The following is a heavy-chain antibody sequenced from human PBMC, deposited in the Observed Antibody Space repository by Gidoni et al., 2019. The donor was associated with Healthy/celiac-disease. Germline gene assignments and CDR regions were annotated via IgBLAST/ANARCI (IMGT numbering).Heavy chain of an antibody. Sequence: EVQLVESGGGLVKPGGSLRLSCAASGFTFSSYSMTWVHQAPGKGLEWVSSISSSSSYIYYADSVKGRFTISRDNAKNSLYLQMNSLRAEDTAVYYCARESSRLVDYWGQGTLVTVSS. CDR2: ISSSSSYI. CDR1: GFTFSSYS. J-gene: IGHJ4*02. V-gene: IGHV3-21*01. CDR3: ARESSRLVDY. D-gene: IGHD5-12*01.